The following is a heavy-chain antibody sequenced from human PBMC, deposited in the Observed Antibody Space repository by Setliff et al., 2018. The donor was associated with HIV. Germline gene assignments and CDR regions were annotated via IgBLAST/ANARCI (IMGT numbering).Heavy chain of an antibody. D-gene: IGHD2-2*01. CDR2: IHGGGST. CDR1: GGSISSYY. V-gene: IGHV4-4*09. J-gene: IGHJ4*02. Sequence: SETLSLTCTVSGGSISSYYWGWIRQPPGKGLEWIGNIHGGGSTTYSPSLRSRVTISLDTSKHQFSLRLTSVTAADTAVYYCARLDCSSSSGFVDYWGQGTLVTVSS. CDR3: ARLDCSSSSGFVDY.